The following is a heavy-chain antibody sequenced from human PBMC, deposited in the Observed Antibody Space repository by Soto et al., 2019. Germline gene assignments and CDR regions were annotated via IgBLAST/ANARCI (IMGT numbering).Heavy chain of an antibody. V-gene: IGHV1-2*02. CDR3: ARERVVVTAMDY. CDR2: INPGSGST. D-gene: IGHD2-21*02. CDR1: GYTFSGFY. J-gene: IGHJ4*02. Sequence: EASVKVSCKTSGYTFSGFYIHWVRQAPGQGLEWMGRINPGSGSTGYAQKFQGRVTMTRDTSTSTAYMELSSLRSEDTAVYYCARERVVVTAMDYWGQGTLVTVSS.